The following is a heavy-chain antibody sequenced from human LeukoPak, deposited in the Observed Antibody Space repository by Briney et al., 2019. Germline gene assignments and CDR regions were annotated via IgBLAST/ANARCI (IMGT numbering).Heavy chain of an antibody. V-gene: IGHV3-53*05. J-gene: IGHJ4*02. D-gene: IGHD5-24*01. CDR2: IYSGGST. CDR3: ARDSTMANLGFDY. Sequence: PGGSLRLSCAASGFTVSSNYMSWVRQAPGKGLEWVSVIYSGGSTYYADSVKGRFTISRDNSRNTLYLQMNSLRAEDTAVYYCARDSTMANLGFDYWGQGTLVTVSS. CDR1: GFTVSSNY.